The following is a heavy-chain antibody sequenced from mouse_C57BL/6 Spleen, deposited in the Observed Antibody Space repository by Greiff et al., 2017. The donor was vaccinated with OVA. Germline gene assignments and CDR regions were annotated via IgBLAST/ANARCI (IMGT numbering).Heavy chain of an antibody. CDR3: TRWSGNFDY. Sequence: QVHVKQSGAELVRPGASVTLSCKASGYTFTDYEMHWVKQTPVHGLEWIGAIDPETGGTAYNQKFKGKAILTADKSSSTAYMELRSLTSEDSAVYYCTRWSGNFDYWGQGTTLTVSS. V-gene: IGHV1-15*01. J-gene: IGHJ2*01. D-gene: IGHD1-1*01. CDR2: IDPETGGT. CDR1: GYTFTDYE.